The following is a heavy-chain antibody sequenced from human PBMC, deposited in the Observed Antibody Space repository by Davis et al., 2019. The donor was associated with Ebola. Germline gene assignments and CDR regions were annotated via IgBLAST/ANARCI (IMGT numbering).Heavy chain of an antibody. Sequence: SQTLSLTCAVYAGSFSGYYWSWIRQPPGKGLEWIGEINHSGSTNYNPSLQSRVTISVDTSKNQFSLKLGSVTAADTAVYYCARVSVWGIAARGYNWFDPWGQGTLVTVSS. J-gene: IGHJ5*02. D-gene: IGHD6-6*01. CDR3: ARVSVWGIAARGYNWFDP. V-gene: IGHV4-34*01. CDR2: INHSGST. CDR1: AGSFSGYY.